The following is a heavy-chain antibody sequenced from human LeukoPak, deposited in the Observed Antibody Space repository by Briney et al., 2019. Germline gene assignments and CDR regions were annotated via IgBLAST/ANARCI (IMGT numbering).Heavy chain of an antibody. CDR1: GYTFTVYY. CDR2: INPNSGGT. J-gene: IGHJ5*02. Sequence: ASVTVSCKASGYTFTVYYMHWVRQAPGQGLEWMGRINPNSGGTNYAQKLQGRVTMTTDTSTSTAYMELRSLRSDDTAVYYCARAGIAAAEESLEPWFDPWGQGTLVTVSS. V-gene: IGHV1-2*06. CDR3: ARAGIAAAEESLEPWFDP. D-gene: IGHD6-13*01.